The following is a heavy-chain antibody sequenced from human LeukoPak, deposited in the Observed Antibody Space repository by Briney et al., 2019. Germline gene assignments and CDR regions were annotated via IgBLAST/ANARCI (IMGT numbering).Heavy chain of an antibody. J-gene: IGHJ4*02. V-gene: IGHV3-23*01. CDR1: GFAFSSYA. CDR3: AKDRPYSSGPRYGY. CDR2: ISGSGGST. D-gene: IGHD6-19*01. Sequence: GGSLRLPCAASGFAFSSYAMSWVRQAPGKGLEWVSAISGSGGSTYYADSVKGRFTISRDNSKNTLYLQMNSLRAEDAAVYYCAKDRPYSSGPRYGYWGQGTLVTVSS.